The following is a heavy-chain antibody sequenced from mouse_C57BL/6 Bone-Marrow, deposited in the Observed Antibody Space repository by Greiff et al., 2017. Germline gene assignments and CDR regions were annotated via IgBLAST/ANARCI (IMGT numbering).Heavy chain of an antibody. Sequence: VQLQQPGAELVRPGTSVKLSCKASGYTFTSYWMHWVKQRPGQGLEWIGVIDPSDSYTNYNQKFKGKATLTVDTSTSTVYMQLSSLTSEDAAVYYCARRYGFAYWGQGTLVTVSA. CDR3: ARRYGFAY. CDR1: GYTFTSYW. CDR2: IDPSDSYT. D-gene: IGHD2-10*02. V-gene: IGHV1-59*01. J-gene: IGHJ3*01.